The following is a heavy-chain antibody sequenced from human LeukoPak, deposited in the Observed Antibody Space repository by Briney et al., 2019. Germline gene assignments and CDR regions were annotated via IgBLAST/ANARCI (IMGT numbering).Heavy chain of an antibody. CDR2: ISGYNGDI. J-gene: IGHJ4*02. Sequence: ASVKVSCKASGYTFINYGISWVRQAPGQGLEWMGWISGYNGDIKYGQKFQGRVTMTTDTSTSTAYVELRSLRSDDTAVFYCVRDQNYYDSGGYYSSDYWGQGTLVTVSS. CDR3: VRDQNYYDSGGYYSSDY. V-gene: IGHV1-18*01. CDR1: GYTFINYG. D-gene: IGHD3-22*01.